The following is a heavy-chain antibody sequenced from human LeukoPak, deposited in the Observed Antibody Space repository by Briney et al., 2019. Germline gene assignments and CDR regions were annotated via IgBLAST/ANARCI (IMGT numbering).Heavy chain of an antibody. D-gene: IGHD6-19*01. CDR1: GYTFTSYG. CDR3: ARDAPGQWPKTP. CDR2: ISAYNGNT. J-gene: IGHJ1*01. Sequence: ASVKVSCKASGYTFTSYGISWVRQAPGQGLEWMGWISAYNGNTNYAQKLQGRATMTTDTSTSTAYMELRSLRSDDTAVYYCARDAPGQWPKTPWGQGTLVTVSS. V-gene: IGHV1-18*01.